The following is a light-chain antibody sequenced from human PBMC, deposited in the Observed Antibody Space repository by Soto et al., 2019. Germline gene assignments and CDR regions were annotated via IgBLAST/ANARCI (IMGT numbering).Light chain of an antibody. CDR3: AAWDDSLNGLV. Sequence: QSVLTQPPSASGTPGQRVTISCSGSNSNIGTNTVNWYQQLPGTGPKLLSYSNNQRPSGVPDRFSGSKSGTSASLAISGLQSEDKADYYCAAWDDSLNGLVFGGGTKLTVL. CDR1: NSNIGTNT. J-gene: IGLJ2*01. CDR2: SNN. V-gene: IGLV1-44*01.